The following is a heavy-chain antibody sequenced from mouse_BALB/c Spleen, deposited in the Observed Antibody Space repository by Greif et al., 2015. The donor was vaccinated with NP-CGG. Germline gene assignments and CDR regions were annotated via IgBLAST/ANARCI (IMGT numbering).Heavy chain of an antibody. CDR3: ARLITTVVAEEPDY. V-gene: IGHV2-9*02. Sequence: VKLVESGPGLVAPSQSLSITCTVSGFSLTSYGVHWVRQPPGKGLEWLGVIWAGGSTNYNSALMSRLSISKDNSKSQVFLKMNSLQTDDTAMYYCARLITTVVAEEPDYWGQGTTLTVSS. CDR1: GFSLTSYG. J-gene: IGHJ2*01. D-gene: IGHD1-1*01. CDR2: IWAGGST.